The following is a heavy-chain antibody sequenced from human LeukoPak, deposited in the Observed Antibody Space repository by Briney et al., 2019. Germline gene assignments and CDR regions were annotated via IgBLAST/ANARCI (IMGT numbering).Heavy chain of an antibody. Sequence: PSETLSPTCTVSGGSISSYYWSWIRQPPGKGLEWIGYIYYSGSTNYNPSLKSRVTISVDTSKNQFSLKLSSVTAADTAVYYCARHSYSSSWFDYWGQGTLDTVSS. V-gene: IGHV4-59*08. CDR1: GGSISSYY. J-gene: IGHJ5*01. CDR2: IYYSGST. CDR3: ARHSYSSSWFDY. D-gene: IGHD6-13*01.